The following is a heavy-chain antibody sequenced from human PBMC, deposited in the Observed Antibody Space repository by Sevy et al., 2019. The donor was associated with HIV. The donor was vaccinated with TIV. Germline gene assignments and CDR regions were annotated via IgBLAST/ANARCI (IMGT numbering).Heavy chain of an antibody. CDR1: GFIFSSYS. CDR2: ISGSRSSI. CDR3: VRDVRYSWNDGGIFDY. Sequence: GGSLRLSCAASGFIFSSYSMNWVRQAPGKGLEWVSYISGSRSSIYYADSVKGRFTISRDNVKNSLYLQMNSLRAEDTAVYYCVRDVRYSWNDGGIFDYWVQGTLVTVSS. J-gene: IGHJ4*02. D-gene: IGHD1-1*01. V-gene: IGHV3-48*01.